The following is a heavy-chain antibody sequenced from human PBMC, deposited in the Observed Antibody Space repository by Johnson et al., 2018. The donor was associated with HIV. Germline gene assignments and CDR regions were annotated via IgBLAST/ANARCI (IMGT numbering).Heavy chain of an antibody. D-gene: IGHD6-6*01. V-gene: IGHV3-30*02. CDR3: AKCPSPTSPRAFDI. Sequence: QVQLVESGGGVVQPGGYLRLSCATSGFTFSSYGMHWVRQAPGKGLEWVAFIRYDGFNKYFADSVKGRFTISRDNSKNTLHLQMNSLRVEDTAIYYCAKCPSPTSPRAFDIWGQGTMVTVSS. CDR1: GFTFSSYG. J-gene: IGHJ3*02. CDR2: IRYDGFNK.